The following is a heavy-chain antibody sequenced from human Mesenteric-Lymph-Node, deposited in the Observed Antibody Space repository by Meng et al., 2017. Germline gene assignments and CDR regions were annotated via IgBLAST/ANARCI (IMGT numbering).Heavy chain of an antibody. V-gene: IGHV3-74*01. CDR1: GFTFSSYW. CDR3: AKDGIILAYSSSWYGGLDY. Sequence: GESLKISCAASGFTFSSYWMHWVRQAPGKGLVWVSRINIDGSSTTYADSVKGRFTISRDNAKNSLYLQMNSLRAEDTAVYYCAKDGIILAYSSSWYGGLDYWGQGTLVTVSS. D-gene: IGHD6-13*01. CDR2: INIDGSST. J-gene: IGHJ4*02.